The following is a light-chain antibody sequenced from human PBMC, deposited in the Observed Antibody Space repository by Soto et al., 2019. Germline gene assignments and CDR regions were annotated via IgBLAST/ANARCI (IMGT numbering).Light chain of an antibody. CDR1: SSDVGSYNL. Sequence: QSALTQPASVSGFPGQSITISCTGTSSDVGSYNLVSWYQQHPGKAPKLMIYEGSKRPSGVSNRFSGSRSGNTASLTISGLQAEDEADYYCCSYAGSSTSLFGGGTKVTVL. CDR3: CSYAGSSTSL. J-gene: IGLJ2*01. V-gene: IGLV2-23*01. CDR2: EGS.